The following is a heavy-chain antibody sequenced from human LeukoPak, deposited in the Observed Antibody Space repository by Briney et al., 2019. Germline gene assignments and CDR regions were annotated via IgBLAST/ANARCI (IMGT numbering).Heavy chain of an antibody. CDR3: AGGVGLDY. Sequence: GGSLRLSCAASGFTFSTYWMTWVRQAPGKGLEWVANINQDGSEKYYVDSVKGRFTISRDNAKNSLYLQMNSLRAEDTAVYYCAGGVGLDYWGQGTQVTVSS. CDR1: GFTFSTYW. V-gene: IGHV3-7*04. D-gene: IGHD1-26*01. CDR2: INQDGSEK. J-gene: IGHJ4*02.